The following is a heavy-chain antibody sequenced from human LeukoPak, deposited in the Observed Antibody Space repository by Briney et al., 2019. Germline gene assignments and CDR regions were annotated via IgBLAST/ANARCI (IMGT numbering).Heavy chain of an antibody. V-gene: IGHV4-4*02. D-gene: IGHD3-9*01. CDR3: ARGRNDILTGYYYYYYYGMDV. CDR2: IYHSGST. Sequence: SETLSLTCAVSGGSISSSNWWSWVRQPPGKGLEWIGEIYHSGSTNYNPSLKSRVTISVDKSKNQFSLKLSSVTAADTAVYYCARGRNDILTGYYYYYYYGMDVWGQGTTVTVSS. CDR1: GGSISSSNW. J-gene: IGHJ6*02.